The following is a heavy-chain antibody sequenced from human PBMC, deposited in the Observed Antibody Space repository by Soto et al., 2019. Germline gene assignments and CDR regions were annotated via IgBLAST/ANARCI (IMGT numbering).Heavy chain of an antibody. D-gene: IGHD3-22*01. CDR3: ARDFFDSSDYTTNWFHP. V-gene: IGHV4-39*01. Sequence: PSETLSLTCSVSGDSISNSRFYWAWIRQPPGEGLEWIGSIYHTGNAYYNPSLKSRVTISVDTSKNQFSLKLTSVTAADAALYYCARDFFDSSDYTTNWFHPWGQGTLVTVSS. CDR2: IYHTGNA. J-gene: IGHJ5*02. CDR1: GDSISNSRFY.